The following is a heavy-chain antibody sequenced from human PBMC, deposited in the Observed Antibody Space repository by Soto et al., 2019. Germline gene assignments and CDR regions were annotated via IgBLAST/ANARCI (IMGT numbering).Heavy chain of an antibody. Sequence: QVQLQESGPGLVKPSGTLSLTCAVSGGSISSSNWWSWVRQPPGKGLEWIGEIYHSGSTNYNPSLKRRVTISVDKSKNQFSLNPSSVTAADTAVYYGARARPADYYDFWSGYYMGGKDVWGQGTTVTVSS. D-gene: IGHD3-3*01. CDR1: GGSISSSNW. V-gene: IGHV4-4*02. CDR2: IYHSGST. CDR3: ARARPADYYDFWSGYYMGGKDV. J-gene: IGHJ6*02.